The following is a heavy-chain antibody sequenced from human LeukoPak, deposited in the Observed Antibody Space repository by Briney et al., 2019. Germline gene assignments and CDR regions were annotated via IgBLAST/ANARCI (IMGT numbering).Heavy chain of an antibody. CDR1: GFTFSSYW. V-gene: IGHV3-33*08. J-gene: IGHJ5*02. D-gene: IGHD3-3*01. CDR3: AREVTIFGVVPSNWFDP. Sequence: GGSLRLSCAASGFTFSSYWMSWVRQAPGKGLEWVAVIWYDGSNKYYADSVKGRFTISRDNSKNTLYLQMNSLRAEDTAVYYCAREVTIFGVVPSNWFDPWGQGTLVTVSS. CDR2: IWYDGSNK.